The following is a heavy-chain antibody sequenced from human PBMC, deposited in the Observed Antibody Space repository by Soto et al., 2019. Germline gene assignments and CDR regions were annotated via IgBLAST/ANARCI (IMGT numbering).Heavy chain of an antibody. CDR1: GYTITSYD. J-gene: IGHJ4*02. D-gene: IGHD6-19*01. Sequence: QVQLVQSGAEVKKPGASVKVSCKASGYTITSYDIKWVREATGQGLEWMGWMNPNSGNTGYAQKFQGRVTMTRNTSISTAYMELSSLRSEDTAVYFCARESQWLIDYWGQGTLVTVSS. V-gene: IGHV1-8*01. CDR2: MNPNSGNT. CDR3: ARESQWLIDY.